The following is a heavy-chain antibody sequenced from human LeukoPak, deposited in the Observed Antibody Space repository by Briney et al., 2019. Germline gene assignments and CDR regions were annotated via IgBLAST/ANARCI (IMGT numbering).Heavy chain of an antibody. J-gene: IGHJ4*02. CDR1: GDSISTFY. D-gene: IGHD6-13*01. CDR3: ARGRIAAAGTLDY. Sequence: SETLSLTCTVSGDSISTFYWSWIRQPPGKGLEWIGYLYYSGNTNLNPSLKSRVTISADTSKNQFSLKLSSVTAADTAVYYCARGRIAAAGTLDYWGQGTLVTVSS. V-gene: IGHV4-59*01. CDR2: LYYSGNT.